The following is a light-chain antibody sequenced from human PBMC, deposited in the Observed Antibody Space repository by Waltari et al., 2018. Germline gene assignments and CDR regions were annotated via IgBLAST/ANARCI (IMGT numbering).Light chain of an antibody. CDR3: QSYDSSLSGPRV. CDR1: SSNIGAGYD. J-gene: IGLJ3*02. V-gene: IGLV1-40*01. Sequence: QSVLTQPPSVSGAPGQRVTISCTGSSSNIGAGYDGHWYQQLPGTAPKLLIYGNSHRPAGVPNRFSGSKSGTSASLAITGLQAEDEADYYCQSYDSSLSGPRVFGGGTKLTVL. CDR2: GNS.